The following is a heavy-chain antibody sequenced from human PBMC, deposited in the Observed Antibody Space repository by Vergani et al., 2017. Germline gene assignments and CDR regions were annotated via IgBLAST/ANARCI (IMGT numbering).Heavy chain of an antibody. CDR3: ASDRAASMIVVVTAEFDY. J-gene: IGHJ4*02. CDR1: GFTFSSYW. D-gene: IGHD3-22*01. CDR2: IKQDGSEQ. Sequence: EVQLVESGGGLVQPGGSLRLSCAASGFTFSSYWMSWVRQAPGKGLEWVANIKQDGSEQYYVDSVKGRFTISRDNAKNSLYLQMNSLRAEDTAVYYCASDRAASMIVVVTAEFDYWGQGTLVTVSS. V-gene: IGHV3-7*01.